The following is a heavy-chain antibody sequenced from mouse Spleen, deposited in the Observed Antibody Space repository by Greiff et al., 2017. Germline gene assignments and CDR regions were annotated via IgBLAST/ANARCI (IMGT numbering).Heavy chain of an antibody. CDR3: ARDRGDYYGSSYGFAY. J-gene: IGHJ3*01. Sequence: EVNVVESEGGLVQPGSSMKLSCTASGFTFSDYYMAWVRQVPEKGLEWVANINYDGSSTYYLDSLKSRFIISRDNAKNILYLQMSSLKSEDTATYYCARDRGDYYGSSYGFAYWGQGTLVTVSA. D-gene: IGHD1-1*01. CDR1: GFTFSDYY. V-gene: IGHV5-16*01. CDR2: INYDGSST.